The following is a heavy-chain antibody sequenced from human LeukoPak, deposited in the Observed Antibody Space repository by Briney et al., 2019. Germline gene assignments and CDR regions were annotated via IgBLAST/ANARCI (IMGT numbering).Heavy chain of an antibody. D-gene: IGHD2-2*01. J-gene: IGHJ4*02. CDR3: ARWGSTSCYDC. Sequence: GGSLRLSCAASGFTFSSFAMQWVRQVPGKGLEYVSAISTNGDGTYYAKSVNGRFAISRDNSKNTLYLHMGSLRGDDTAVYYCARWGSTSCYDCWGQGTLVTVSS. V-gene: IGHV3-64*01. CDR2: ISTNGDGT. CDR1: GFTFSSFA.